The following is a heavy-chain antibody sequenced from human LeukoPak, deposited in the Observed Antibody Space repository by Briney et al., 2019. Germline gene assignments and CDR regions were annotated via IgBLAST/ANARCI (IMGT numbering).Heavy chain of an antibody. Sequence: QPGGSLRLSCAASGFTFSSYWMHWVRQAPGKGLVWVSRINSDGSSTNYEDSVKGRFTISRDNAKNTLYLQMNSLRAEDTAVYYCARVDPTVAFDYWGQGTLVTVSS. CDR1: GFTFSSYW. D-gene: IGHD4-23*01. CDR3: ARVDPTVAFDY. V-gene: IGHV3-74*01. CDR2: INSDGSST. J-gene: IGHJ4*02.